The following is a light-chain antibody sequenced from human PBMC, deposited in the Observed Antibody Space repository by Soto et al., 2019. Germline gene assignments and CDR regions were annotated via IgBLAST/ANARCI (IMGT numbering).Light chain of an antibody. Sequence: EIVMTQSPATLSVSPGERATLSCRASQSVSSNLAWYQQKPGQAPRLLIYGASTRATGIPARFSGSGSGTEFTLTISSLQFEDFAVYYCQQYNNWLLITFGQGTRLEI. CDR1: QSVSSN. CDR3: QQYNNWLLIT. CDR2: GAS. V-gene: IGKV3-15*01. J-gene: IGKJ5*01.